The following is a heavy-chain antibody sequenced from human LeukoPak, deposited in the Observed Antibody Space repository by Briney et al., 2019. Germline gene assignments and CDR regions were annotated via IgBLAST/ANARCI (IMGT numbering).Heavy chain of an antibody. CDR1: GYTFTSYA. Sequence: ASVKVSCKASGYTFTSYAMHWVRQAPGQRLEWMGWINAGNGNTKYSQEFQGRVTITRNTSISTAYMELSSLRSEDTAVYYCARVARGYSYARLGYYYMDVWGKGTTVTVSS. V-gene: IGHV1-3*03. D-gene: IGHD5-18*01. CDR2: INAGNGNT. J-gene: IGHJ6*03. CDR3: ARVARGYSYARLGYYYMDV.